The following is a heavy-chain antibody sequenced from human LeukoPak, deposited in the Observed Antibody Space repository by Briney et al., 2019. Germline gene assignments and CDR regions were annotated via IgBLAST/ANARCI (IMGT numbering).Heavy chain of an antibody. CDR1: GGSISSYS. CDR3: AREAEGEPYYFDY. CDR2: IYYSGSN. V-gene: IGHV4-59*01. D-gene: IGHD1-26*01. J-gene: IGHJ4*02. Sequence: PSETLSLTCTASGGSISSYSWSWIRQPPGKGLEWIGYIYYSGSNNYNPSLKSRVTISVETSKNQFCMKLSSVTAADTAVYYCAREAEGEPYYFDYWGQGNLVTVSS.